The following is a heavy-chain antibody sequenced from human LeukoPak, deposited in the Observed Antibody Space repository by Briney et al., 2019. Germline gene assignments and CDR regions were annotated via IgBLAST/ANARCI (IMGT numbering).Heavy chain of an antibody. V-gene: IGHV3-48*03. CDR2: ISSSGSTI. CDR3: ATETPAVATFVGY. D-gene: IGHD4-11*01. Sequence: GGSLRLSCAASGFTFSSYEMNWVRQAPGKGLEWVSYISSSGSTIYYADSMKGRFTISRDNAKSSLYLQMNSLRAEDTAVYYCATETPAVATFVGYWGQGTLVTVSS. J-gene: IGHJ4*02. CDR1: GFTFSSYE.